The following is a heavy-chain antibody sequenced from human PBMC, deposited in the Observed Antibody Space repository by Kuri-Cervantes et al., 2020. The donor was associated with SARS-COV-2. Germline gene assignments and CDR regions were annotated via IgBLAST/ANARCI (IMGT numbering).Heavy chain of an antibody. CDR3: ARGGVVHCSSTSCYSFWAFDI. D-gene: IGHD2-2*02. V-gene: IGHV1-69*06. CDR1: GYTFTSYY. Sequence: SVKVSCKASGYTFTSYYMHWVRQAPGQGLEWMGGIIPIFGTANYAQKFQGRVTITADKSTSTAYMELSSLRSEDTAVYYCARGGVVHCSSTSCYSFWAFDIWGQGTMVTVSS. J-gene: IGHJ3*02. CDR2: IIPIFGTA.